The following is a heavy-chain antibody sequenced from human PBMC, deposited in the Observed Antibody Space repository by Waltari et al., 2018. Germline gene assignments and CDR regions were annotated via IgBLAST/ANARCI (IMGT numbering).Heavy chain of an antibody. J-gene: IGHJ4*02. CDR1: VFSLRRYG. CDR2: IRYDGSDK. D-gene: IGHD2-2*01. CDR3: ASGGKIVVVPADY. Sequence: QAQLVESGGGVVHPGGPLRLSCTAPVFSLRRYGMHWVRQTPGQGLEWVAFIRYDGSDKYYADSVKGRFTISRDTSKNTLYLQMNSLRSEDTAVYYCASGGKIVVVPADYWGQGTLVTVSS. V-gene: IGHV3-30*02.